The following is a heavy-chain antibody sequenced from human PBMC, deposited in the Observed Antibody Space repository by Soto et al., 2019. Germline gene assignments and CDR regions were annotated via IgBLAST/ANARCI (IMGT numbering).Heavy chain of an antibody. CDR2: IIPIFGTA. J-gene: IGHJ4*02. CDR1: GGTFSSYA. V-gene: IGHV1-69*01. D-gene: IGHD3-22*01. Sequence: VKVSCKASGGTFSSYAISWVRQAPGQGLEWMGGIIPIFGTANYAQKFQGRVTITADESTSTAYMELSSLRSEDTAVYYCARDPSPYYYDSSGPSGYFDYWGQGTLVTVSS. CDR3: ARDPSPYYYDSSGPSGYFDY.